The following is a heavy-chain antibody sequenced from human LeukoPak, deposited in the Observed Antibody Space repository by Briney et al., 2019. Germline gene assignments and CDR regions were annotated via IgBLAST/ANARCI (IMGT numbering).Heavy chain of an antibody. CDR2: ISYDGTKT. CDR3: EREWFGESN. D-gene: IGHD3-10*01. V-gene: IGHV3-30*04. Sequence: GGSLRLSCAPSGFIFSSFNMHWVRQSPVKGLEWVALISYDGTKTYYGESVRGRFTVSRDNSKNMLFLQMNSLSAEDTAIYYCEREWFGESNWGQGARVTVSS. J-gene: IGHJ4*02. CDR1: GFIFSSFN.